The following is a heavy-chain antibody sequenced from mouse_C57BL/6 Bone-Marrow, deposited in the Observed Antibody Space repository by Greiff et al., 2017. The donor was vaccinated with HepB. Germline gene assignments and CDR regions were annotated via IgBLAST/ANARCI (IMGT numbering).Heavy chain of an antibody. CDR3: AKRSAVVATDY. D-gene: IGHD1-1*01. V-gene: IGHV5-6*02. CDR2: ISSGGSYT. J-gene: IGHJ2*01. Sequence: EVKLMESGGDLVKPGGSLKLSCAASGFTFSSYGMSWVRQTPDKRLEWVATISSGGSYTYYPDSVKGRFTISRDNAKNTLYLQMGSLKSEDTAMYYCAKRSAVVATDYWGQGTTLTVSS. CDR1: GFTFSSYG.